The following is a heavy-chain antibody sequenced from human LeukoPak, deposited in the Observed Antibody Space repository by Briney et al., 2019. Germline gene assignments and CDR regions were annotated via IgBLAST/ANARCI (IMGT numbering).Heavy chain of an antibody. D-gene: IGHD3-9*01. Sequence: PGGSLRLSRAASGFTFSSYEMNWVRQAPGKGLEWVSYISSSGSTIYYADSVKGRFTISRDNAKNSLYLQMNSLRAEDTAVYYCARDGGDFDWLPNDYWGQGTLVTVSS. J-gene: IGHJ4*02. CDR3: ARDGGDFDWLPNDY. CDR2: ISSSGSTI. V-gene: IGHV3-48*03. CDR1: GFTFSSYE.